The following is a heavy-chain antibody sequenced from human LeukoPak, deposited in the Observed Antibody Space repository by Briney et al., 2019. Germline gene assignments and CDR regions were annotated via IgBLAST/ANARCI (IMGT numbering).Heavy chain of an antibody. J-gene: IGHJ4*02. V-gene: IGHV4-59*08. CDR2: IYYSGST. CDR1: GGSISSYY. D-gene: IGHD6-13*01. CDR3: ARQRRGAAAEVFIDY. Sequence: SETLSLTCTVSGGSISSYYWSWIRQPPGKGLEWIGYIYYSGSTNYNPSLKSRVTISVDTSKNQFSLKLSSVTAADTAVYYCARQRRGAAAEVFIDYWGQGTLVTVSS.